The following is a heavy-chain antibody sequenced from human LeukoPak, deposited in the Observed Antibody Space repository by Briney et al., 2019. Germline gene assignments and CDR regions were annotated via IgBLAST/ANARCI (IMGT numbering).Heavy chain of an antibody. CDR1: GGSISSGGYY. CDR2: IYYSGST. D-gene: IGHD5-18*01. J-gene: IGHJ5*02. CDR3: AKDPQGIQGTFDP. V-gene: IGHV4-31*03. Sequence: SETLSLTCTVSGGSISSGGYYWSWIRQHPGKGLEWIGYIYYSGSTYYNPSLKSRVTISVDTSKNQFSLKLSSVTAADTAVYYCAKDPQGIQGTFDPWGQGTLVTVSS.